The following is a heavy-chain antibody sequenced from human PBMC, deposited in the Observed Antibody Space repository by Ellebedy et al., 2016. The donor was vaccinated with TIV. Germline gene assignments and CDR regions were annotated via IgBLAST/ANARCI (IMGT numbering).Heavy chain of an antibody. CDR1: GYTFTSYG. D-gene: IGHD1-1*01. J-gene: IGHJ5*02. V-gene: IGHV1-18*01. CDR3: ASETGTTLTTWFDP. CDR2: INTYNGNT. Sequence: AASVKVSCKASGYTFTSYGITWVRQAPGQGLEWMGRINTYNGNTNYAQKFQGRVTMTTETSTSTAYMELRSLRSEDTAVYYCASETGTTLTTWFDPWGQGTLVTVSS.